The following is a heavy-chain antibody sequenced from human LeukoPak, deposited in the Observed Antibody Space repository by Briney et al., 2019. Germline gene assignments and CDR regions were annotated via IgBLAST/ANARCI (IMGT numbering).Heavy chain of an antibody. CDR1: GGSFSGYY. J-gene: IGHJ5*02. V-gene: IGHV4-34*01. D-gene: IGHD3-22*01. Sequence: SETLSLTCAVYGGSFSGYYWSWIRQPPGKGLEWIGEINHSGSTNYNPSLKSRVTISVDTSKNQFSLKLSSVTAADTAVYYCARGLRRWITTIVTNWFDPWGQGTLVTVSS. CDR2: INHSGST. CDR3: ARGLRRWITTIVTNWFDP.